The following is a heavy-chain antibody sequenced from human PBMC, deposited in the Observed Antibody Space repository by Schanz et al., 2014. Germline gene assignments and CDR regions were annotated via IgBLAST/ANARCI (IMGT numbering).Heavy chain of an antibody. CDR2: ISGSGGDT. CDR1: GFTFSTYA. V-gene: IGHV3-23*04. CDR3: VKTDAGWRFDY. Sequence: EVQLVESGGGLVQPGGSLRLSCAASGFTFSTYAMNWVRQAPGKGLEWVSGISGSGGDTYYVDSVKGRFTVSRDNSRNTVYLQMNNVGVDDTATYYCVKTDAGWRFDYWGQGTLVIVSS. J-gene: IGHJ4*02. D-gene: IGHD6-19*01.